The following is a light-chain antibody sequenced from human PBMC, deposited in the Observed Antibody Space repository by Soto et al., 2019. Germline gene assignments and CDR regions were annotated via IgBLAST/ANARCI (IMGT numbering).Light chain of an antibody. CDR2: RNN. V-gene: IGLV1-47*01. CDR1: SSNIGSNY. CDR3: AAWDDSLSGPVV. J-gene: IGLJ2*01. Sequence: QSVLTQPPSASGTPGQRVTISCSGSSSNIGSNYVYWYQQLPGTAPKLLIYRNNQRPSGVPDRFSGSKSGPSASLAISGLRSEDEADYYCAAWDDSLSGPVVFGGGTKLTVL.